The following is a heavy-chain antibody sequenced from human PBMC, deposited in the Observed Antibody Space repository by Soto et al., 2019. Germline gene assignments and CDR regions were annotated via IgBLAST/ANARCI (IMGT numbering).Heavy chain of an antibody. V-gene: IGHV4-30-4*01. Sequence: SETLSLTCTVSGGSITSSDFFWTWIRQTPGEGLEWIGHIDYSGSTYYNPSLKSRLIMSLDTSKNQFSLKLSSVTAADTAVYYCARDSSCYDLWGGGMDVWGQGTTVTVSS. J-gene: IGHJ6*02. CDR3: ARDSSCYDLWGGGMDV. CDR2: IDYSGST. CDR1: GGSITSSDFF. D-gene: IGHD5-12*01.